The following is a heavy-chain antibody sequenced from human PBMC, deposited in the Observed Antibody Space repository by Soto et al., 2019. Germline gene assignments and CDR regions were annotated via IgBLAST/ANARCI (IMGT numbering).Heavy chain of an antibody. Sequence: PGGSLRLSCAASGFTFSSYAMSWVRQAPGKGLEWVSAISGSGGSTYYADSVKGRFTISRDNSKNTLYLQMNSLRAEDTAVYYCAKEGRITMIVVVTPPDYWGQGTLVTVSS. J-gene: IGHJ4*02. D-gene: IGHD3-22*01. CDR2: ISGSGGST. CDR1: GFTFSSYA. V-gene: IGHV3-23*01. CDR3: AKEGRITMIVVVTPPDY.